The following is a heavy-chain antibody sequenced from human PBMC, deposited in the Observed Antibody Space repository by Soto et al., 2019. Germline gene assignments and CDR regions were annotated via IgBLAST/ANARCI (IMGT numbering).Heavy chain of an antibody. CDR1: CYTFTSYG. J-gene: IGHJ6*02. Sequence: ASVKVSCKASCYTFTSYGISWVRQAPGQGLEWMGWISAYNGNTNYAQKLRGRVTMTTDTSTSTAYMELRSLRSDDTAVYYCARGAYYYGSGSYLTSEPRSHYYYYGMDVWGQGTTVTVSS. V-gene: IGHV1-18*01. CDR3: ARGAYYYGSGSYLTSEPRSHYYYYGMDV. D-gene: IGHD3-10*01. CDR2: ISAYNGNT.